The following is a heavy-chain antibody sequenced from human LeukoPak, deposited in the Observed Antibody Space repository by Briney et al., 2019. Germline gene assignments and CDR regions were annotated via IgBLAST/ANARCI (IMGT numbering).Heavy chain of an antibody. V-gene: IGHV4-59*01. CDR3: ARDLDYFDY. CDR2: LYYSGYT. CDR1: GGSISSYS. J-gene: IGHJ4*02. Sequence: SETLSLTCTVSGGSISSYSWSWLRQPPGKGLEWIGSLYYSGYTDSNPSLNSRVTISVDTSKNQFSLKLSSVTAADTAIYYCARDLDYFDYWGQGTLVTVSS. D-gene: IGHD3-16*01.